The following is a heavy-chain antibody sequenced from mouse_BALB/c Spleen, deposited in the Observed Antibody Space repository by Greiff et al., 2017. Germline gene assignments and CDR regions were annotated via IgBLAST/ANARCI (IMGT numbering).Heavy chain of an antibody. Sequence: VQLHQSGAELAKPGASVKMSCKASGYTFTSYWMHWVKQRPGQGLEWIGYINPSTGYTEYNQKFKDKATLTADKSSSTAYMQLSSLTSEDSAVYYCARSPGRGFFDYWGQGTTLTVAS. CDR1: GYTFTSYW. CDR3: ARSPGRGFFDY. J-gene: IGHJ2*01. CDR2: INPSTGYT. D-gene: IGHD4-1*01. V-gene: IGHV1-7*01.